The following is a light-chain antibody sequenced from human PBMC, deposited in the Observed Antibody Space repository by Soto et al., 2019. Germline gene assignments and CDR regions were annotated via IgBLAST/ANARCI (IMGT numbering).Light chain of an antibody. CDR1: NSDVGGYNY. V-gene: IGLV2-8*01. CDR3: SSYAGSTTFDV. CDR2: DVN. Sequence: QSALTQPPSASGPPGQSVAISCTGTNSDVGGYNYVSWYQQHPGKAPKLMIYDVNKRPSGVPDRFSGSKSGNTASLTVSGLQAEDEADYYCSSYAGSTTFDVFGTGTKVTVL. J-gene: IGLJ1*01.